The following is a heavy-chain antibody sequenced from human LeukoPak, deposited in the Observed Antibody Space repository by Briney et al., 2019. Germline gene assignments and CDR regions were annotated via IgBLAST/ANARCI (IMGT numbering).Heavy chain of an antibody. CDR1: GYTLASYG. D-gene: IGHD3-9*01. CDR2: IRAYNGNT. CDR3: ARDSHYYDILSYGMDV. J-gene: IGHJ6*02. V-gene: IGHV1-18*01. Sequence: ASVKVSCKASGYTLASYGISWVRQAAGHGRECMGWIRAYNGNTNYAQKLQGRVTMTTDTSTSTAYMELRSLRSDDTAVYDCARDSHYYDILSYGMDVCGQGTTVTVSS.